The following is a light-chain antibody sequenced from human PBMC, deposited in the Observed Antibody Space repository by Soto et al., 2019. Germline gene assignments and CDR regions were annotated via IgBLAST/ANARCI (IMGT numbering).Light chain of an antibody. CDR1: SSDVGGYNY. J-gene: IGLJ2*01. CDR3: SSYTSSSPRV. Sequence: QSALTQPASVSGSPGQSITISCTGTSSDVGGYNYVSWYQQHPGKAPKLMIYEVSNRPSGVSNRFSGSKSGNTASLTISGLEADDAADYYCSSYTSSSPRVFGGGTKLTVL. CDR2: EVS. V-gene: IGLV2-14*01.